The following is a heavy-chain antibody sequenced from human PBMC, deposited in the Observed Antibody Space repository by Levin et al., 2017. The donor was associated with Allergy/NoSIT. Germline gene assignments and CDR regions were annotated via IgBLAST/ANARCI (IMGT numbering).Heavy chain of an antibody. J-gene: IGHJ4*02. CDR1: GGSFRGYH. Sequence: GSLSLSCGVFGGSFRGYHWTWIRQPPGKGLEWIGEINYSGGTNYNPSLKSRVTISIDTSKNQFSLTLSSVTAADTAVYYCARAHSSGWFWYWGQGTLVTVSS. CDR2: INYSGGT. V-gene: IGHV4-34*01. D-gene: IGHD6-19*01. CDR3: ARAHSSGWFWY.